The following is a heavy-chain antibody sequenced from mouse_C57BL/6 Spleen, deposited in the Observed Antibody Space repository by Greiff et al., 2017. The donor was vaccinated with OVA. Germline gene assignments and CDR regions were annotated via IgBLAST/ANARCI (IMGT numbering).Heavy chain of an antibody. CDR3: ARWISPHYYGSFYAMDY. V-gene: IGHV5-17*01. CDR1: GFTFSDYG. Sequence: EVKLVESGGGLVKPGGSLKLSCAASGFTFSDYGMHWVRQAPEKGLEWVAYISSGSSTIYSADTVKGRFTISRDNAKNTLFLQMTSLRSEDTAMYYCARWISPHYYGSFYAMDYWGQGTSVTVSS. J-gene: IGHJ4*01. D-gene: IGHD1-1*01. CDR2: ISSGSSTI.